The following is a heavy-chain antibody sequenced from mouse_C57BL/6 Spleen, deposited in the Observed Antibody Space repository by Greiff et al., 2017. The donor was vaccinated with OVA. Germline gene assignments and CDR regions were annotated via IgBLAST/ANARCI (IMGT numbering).Heavy chain of an antibody. D-gene: IGHD1-3*01. CDR2: IYPGSGST. Sequence: VKLQQPGAELVKPGASVKMSCKASGYTFTSYWITWVKQRPGQGLEWIGVIYPGSGSTNYNEKFKSKATLTVDTSSSTAYMQLSSLTSEDSAVYSCAREGDNYAYWGQGTTLTVSS. J-gene: IGHJ2*01. CDR3: AREGDNYAY. V-gene: IGHV1-55*01. CDR1: GYTFTSYW.